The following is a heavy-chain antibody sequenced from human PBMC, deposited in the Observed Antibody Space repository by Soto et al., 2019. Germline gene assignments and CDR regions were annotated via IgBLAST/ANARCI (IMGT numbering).Heavy chain of an antibody. Sequence: WLCXRLSGSSGVWRCIGYSIHLFRHAPGKGLELVAVISYEGSNRFYADSVKGRFTVSRDNSKNMVYLKIHRLRGEDTAVFYCAKDSGDYTLNYGMEVRGQRTTV. CDR3: AKDSGDYTLNYGMEV. J-gene: IGHJ6*01. CDR1: VWRCIGYS. D-gene: IGHD4-17*01. CDR2: ISYEGSNR. V-gene: IGHV3-30*18.